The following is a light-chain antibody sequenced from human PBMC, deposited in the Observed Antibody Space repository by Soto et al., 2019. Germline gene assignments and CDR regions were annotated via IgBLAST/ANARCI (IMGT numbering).Light chain of an antibody. CDR2: KTS. V-gene: IGKV2-24*01. CDR3: VEASLLPHA. CDR1: QSLAYSDGNIY. J-gene: IGKJ1*01. Sequence: DVVLTQTPLSSPVTLGQPASISCKSSQSLAYSDGNIYLNWLQQRPGQPPRLLIYKTSNRFSGVXDXSSGSGTGTDVTLKISKVEAEDVGVYYCVEASLLPHAFGQGTKLEIK.